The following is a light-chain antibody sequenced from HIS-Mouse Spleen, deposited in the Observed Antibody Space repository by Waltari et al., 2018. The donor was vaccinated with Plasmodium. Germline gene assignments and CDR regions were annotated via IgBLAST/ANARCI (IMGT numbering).Light chain of an antibody. Sequence: QSALTQPPSASGSPGQSVTISCPGTSSDVGRYNYVPWYQQPPGKAPKLMIYEVSKRPSGGPDRCSCSKSGNTASLTVSGLQAEDEADYYCSSYAGSNNLVFGGGTKLTVL. V-gene: IGLV2-8*01. CDR2: EVS. CDR1: SSDVGRYNY. J-gene: IGLJ2*01. CDR3: SSYAGSNNLV.